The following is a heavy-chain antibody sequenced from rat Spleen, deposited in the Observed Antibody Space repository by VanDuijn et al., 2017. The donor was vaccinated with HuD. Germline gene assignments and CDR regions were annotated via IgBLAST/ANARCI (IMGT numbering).Heavy chain of an antibody. D-gene: IGHD1-4*01. Sequence: EVQLVESGGGLVQPGRSLKLSCAASGFTFSNYDMAWVRQAPGKELEWVASITNTGGSTYYPDSVKGRFTISRDNAKSTLYLQMNSLRSEDTATYYCTRGGGYTLEWYFDFWGPGTMVTVSS. CDR3: TRGGGYTLEWYFDF. J-gene: IGHJ1*01. CDR2: ITNTGGST. CDR1: GFTFSNYD. V-gene: IGHV5-31*01.